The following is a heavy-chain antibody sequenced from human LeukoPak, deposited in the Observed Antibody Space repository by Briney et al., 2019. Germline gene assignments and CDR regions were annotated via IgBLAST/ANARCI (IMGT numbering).Heavy chain of an antibody. V-gene: IGHV4-4*07. Sequence: SETLSLTCTVSGGSISSYYWSWIRQPAGKGLEWIGRIYTSGSTNYNPSLKSRVTMSVDTSKNQFSLKLSSVTAADTAVYYCAREGGRNYYDSSGYQFPIYYFDYWGQGTLVAVSS. CDR3: AREGGRNYYDSSGYQFPIYYFDY. J-gene: IGHJ4*02. CDR1: GGSISSYY. D-gene: IGHD3-22*01. CDR2: IYTSGST.